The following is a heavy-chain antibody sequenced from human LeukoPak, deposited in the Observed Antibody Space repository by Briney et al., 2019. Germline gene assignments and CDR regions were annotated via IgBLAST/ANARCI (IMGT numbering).Heavy chain of an antibody. V-gene: IGHV4-59*08. CDR2: IYYSGST. J-gene: IGHJ5*02. CDR1: GDSISSYY. CDR3: ARLAYSSGWLDP. D-gene: IGHD6-19*01. Sequence: SETLSLTCTVSGDSISSYYWSWIRQPPGKGLEWIGYIYYSGSTNYNPFLKSRVTISVDTSKNQFSLKLSSVTAADTAVYYCARLAYSSGWLDPWGQGTLVTVSS.